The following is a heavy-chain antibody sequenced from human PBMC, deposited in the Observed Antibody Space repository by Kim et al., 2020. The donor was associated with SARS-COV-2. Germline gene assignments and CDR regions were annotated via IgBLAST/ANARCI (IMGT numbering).Heavy chain of an antibody. V-gene: IGHV3-33*06. CDR3: AKDGAIVAPFDY. Sequence: GGSLRLSCAASGFTFSSYGMHWVRQAPGKGLEWVAVIWYDGSNKYYADSVKGRFTISRDNSKNTLYLQMNSLRAEDTAVYYCAKDGAIVAPFDYWGQGTLVTVSS. D-gene: IGHD2-21*01. J-gene: IGHJ4*02. CDR1: GFTFSSYG. CDR2: IWYDGSNK.